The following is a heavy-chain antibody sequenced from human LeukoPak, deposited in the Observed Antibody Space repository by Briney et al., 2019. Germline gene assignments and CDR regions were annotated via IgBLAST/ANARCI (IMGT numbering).Heavy chain of an antibody. J-gene: IGHJ4*02. Sequence: GASVKVSCKASGYTFTGYYMHWVRQAPGQGLEWMGWINPNSGGTNYAQKFQGRVTMTRDTSISTAYMELSRLRSDDTAVYYCARGGLLGWVDSYTYFDYWGQGTLVTVSS. V-gene: IGHV1-2*02. D-gene: IGHD3-16*01. CDR2: INPNSGGT. CDR1: GYTFTGYY. CDR3: ARGGLLGWVDSYTYFDY.